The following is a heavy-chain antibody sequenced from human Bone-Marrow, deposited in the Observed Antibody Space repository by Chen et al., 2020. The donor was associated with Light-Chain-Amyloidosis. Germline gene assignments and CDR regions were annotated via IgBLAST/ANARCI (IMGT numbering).Heavy chain of an antibody. Sequence: QVQLVQSGAEVKKPGASVKVSCKASGYTFTSYDINWVRQATGQGLEWMGWMNPNSGNTGYAQKFQGRVTMTRNTSISTAYMELSSLRSENTAVYYCARGSYGSGSYYHYYYYGMDVWGQGTTVTVSS. CDR1: GYTFTSYD. CDR3: ARGSYGSGSYYHYYYYGMDV. D-gene: IGHD3-10*01. CDR2: MNPNSGNT. V-gene: IGHV1-8*01. J-gene: IGHJ6*02.